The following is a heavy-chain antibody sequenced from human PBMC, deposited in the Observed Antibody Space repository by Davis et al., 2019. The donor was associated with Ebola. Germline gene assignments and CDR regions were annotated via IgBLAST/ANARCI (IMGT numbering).Heavy chain of an antibody. CDR3: ARDTAMVSSRYYYYGMDV. CDR2: INHGGRT. CDR1: GGSFSGYY. V-gene: IGHV4-34*01. J-gene: IGHJ6*02. D-gene: IGHD5-18*01. Sequence: MPSETLSLTCAVYGGSFSGYYWSWIRQPPGKGLEWIGEINHGGRTKYNPSLKSRVTMSVDSSRNQFSLKLSSVTAADTAVYYCARDTAMVSSRYYYYGMDVWGQGTTVTVSS.